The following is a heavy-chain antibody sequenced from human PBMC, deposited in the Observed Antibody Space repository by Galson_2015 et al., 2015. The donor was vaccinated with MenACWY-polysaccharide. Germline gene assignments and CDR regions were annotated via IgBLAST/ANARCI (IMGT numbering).Heavy chain of an antibody. V-gene: IGHV4-39*02. CDR2: TSYTGST. D-gene: IGHD6-19*01. CDR3: ARRRKRVAGEFDY. CDR1: GGSIRTETYF. J-gene: IGHJ4*02. Sequence: ETLSLTCTVSGGSIRTETYFWGWIRQPPGKGPEWIGTTSYTGSTYYNPSLKGRVAFSTDTSNNHFSLTVTSVTAADTAVYYCARRRKRVAGEFDYWGQGTLVTVSS.